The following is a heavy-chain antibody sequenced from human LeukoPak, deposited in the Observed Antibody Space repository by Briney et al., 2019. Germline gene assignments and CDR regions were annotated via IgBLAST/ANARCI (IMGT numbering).Heavy chain of an antibody. CDR2: IYPGDSDT. Sequence: HGECLKISCKGSGYSFTNYWIGWVRQMPGEGLEWMGIIYPGDSDTRYSPSFQGQVTISADKSISTAYLQWSSLKASDTAMYYCARQSYYYDSSGQVDAFYIWAQGTMVTVSS. D-gene: IGHD3-22*01. CDR3: ARQSYYYDSSGQVDAFYI. J-gene: IGHJ3*02. CDR1: GYSFTNYW. V-gene: IGHV5-51*01.